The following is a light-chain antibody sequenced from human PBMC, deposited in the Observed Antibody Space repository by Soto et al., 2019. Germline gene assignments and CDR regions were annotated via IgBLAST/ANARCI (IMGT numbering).Light chain of an antibody. J-gene: IGKJ1*01. Sequence: EIVLTQSPGTLSLSPGERATLSCRASQSVSSSYLAWYQQKPGQAPSLLIYGASTRATGIPDRFSGSGSGTDFTLTSSRLAPEDFAVYYCQQYDISPVTFGQGTKVEIK. CDR3: QQYDISPVT. CDR2: GAS. V-gene: IGKV3-20*01. CDR1: QSVSSSY.